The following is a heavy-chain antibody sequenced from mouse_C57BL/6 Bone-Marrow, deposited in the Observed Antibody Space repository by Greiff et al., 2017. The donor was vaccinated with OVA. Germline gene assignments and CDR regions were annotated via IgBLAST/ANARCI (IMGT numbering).Heavy chain of an antibody. CDR2: SRNKANDYTT. D-gene: IGHD3-3*01. CDR1: GFTFSDFY. V-gene: IGHV7-1*01. Sequence: DVKLVESGGGLVQSGRSLRLSCATSGFTFSDFYMEWVRQAPGKGLEWIAASRNKANDYTTEYSASVKGRFIVSRDTSQSILYLQMNALRAEDTAIYYCARDAGGTFAYWGQGTLVTVSA. J-gene: IGHJ3*01. CDR3: ARDAGGTFAY.